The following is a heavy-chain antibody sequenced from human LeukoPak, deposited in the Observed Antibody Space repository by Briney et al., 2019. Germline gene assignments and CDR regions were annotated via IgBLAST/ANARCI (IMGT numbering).Heavy chain of an antibody. Sequence: GVCLRLSCAASGFTFSSCWMSWVRQAPGKGLERVTNIKQDGSEKYYVDSVKGRFTVSRDNAKNSLYLQMNSLRVEDTAMYYCAKVAASGISPTDYWGQGTLVTVSS. D-gene: IGHD1-14*01. V-gene: IGHV3-7*01. J-gene: IGHJ4*02. CDR1: GFTFSSCW. CDR2: IKQDGSEK. CDR3: AKVAASGISPTDY.